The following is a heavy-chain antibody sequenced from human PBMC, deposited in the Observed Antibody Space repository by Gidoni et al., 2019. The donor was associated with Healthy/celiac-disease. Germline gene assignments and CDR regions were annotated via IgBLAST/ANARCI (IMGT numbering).Heavy chain of an antibody. CDR2: ISGSGGST. Sequence: EVQLLESGGGLVQPGGSLRLSCAASGFTFSSYAMSWVRQAPGKGLEGVSAISGSGGSTYYADSVKGRFTISRDNSKNTLYLQMNSLRAEDTAVYYCAKDGLYSSGRYHGLYDYWGQGTLVTVSS. J-gene: IGHJ4*02. CDR1: GFTFSSYA. D-gene: IGHD6-19*01. V-gene: IGHV3-23*01. CDR3: AKDGLYSSGRYHGLYDY.